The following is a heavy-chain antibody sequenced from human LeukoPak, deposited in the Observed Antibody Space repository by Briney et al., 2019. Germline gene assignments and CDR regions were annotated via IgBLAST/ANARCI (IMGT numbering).Heavy chain of an antibody. CDR3: ARSWHYYDSSAYSHYFDY. CDR1: GKSMTSDGYS. D-gene: IGHD3-22*01. CDR2: IYSSVTT. V-gene: IGHV4-30-2*01. J-gene: IGHJ4*02. Sequence: SETLSLTCDVSGKSMTSDGYSWNWIRQPPGKGLEWIGYIYSSVTTYYNPSLKSRVTMSVDRSKNQFSLYLSSVTAADTAVYYCARSWHYYDSSAYSHYFDYWGQGAQVTVSS.